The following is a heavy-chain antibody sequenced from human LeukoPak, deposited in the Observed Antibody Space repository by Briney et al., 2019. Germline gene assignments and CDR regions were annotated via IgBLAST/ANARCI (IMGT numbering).Heavy chain of an antibody. CDR1: GGSISSSSYY. Sequence: SETLSLTCTVSGGSISSSSYYWGWIRQPPGKGLERIGSIYYSGSTYYNPSLKSRVTISVDTSKNQFSLKLSSVTAADTAVYYCARQSRRNYYDSSGYNWFDPWGQGTLVTVSS. V-gene: IGHV4-39*01. CDR2: IYYSGST. D-gene: IGHD3-22*01. J-gene: IGHJ5*02. CDR3: ARQSRRNYYDSSGYNWFDP.